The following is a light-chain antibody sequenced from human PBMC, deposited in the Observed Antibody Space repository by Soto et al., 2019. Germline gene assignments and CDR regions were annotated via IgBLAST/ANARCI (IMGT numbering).Light chain of an antibody. CDR1: SSNIGAGYD. V-gene: IGLV1-40*01. Sequence: QCVLKHAASVSGADGGRGRISCTGSSSNIGAGYDVHWYQQLPGTPPKLLIYGNSNRPSGVPDRFSGSKSGTSASLAITGLQAEDEADYYCQSYASSLSGYVFGTGTKVTVL. CDR3: QSYASSLSGYV. J-gene: IGLJ1*01. CDR2: GNS.